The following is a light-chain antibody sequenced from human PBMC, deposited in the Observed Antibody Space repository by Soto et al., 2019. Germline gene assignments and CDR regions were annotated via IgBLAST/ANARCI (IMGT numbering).Light chain of an antibody. CDR2: GAS. CDR3: QQYNNWPPIT. V-gene: IGKV3-20*01. Sequence: IMLTQSPGTLSLSPGERATLSCMASQSVSSSYLAWYQQKPGQAPRLLIYGASSRATGIPDRFSGSGSGTEFTLTISSLQSEDFAVYYCQQYNNWPPITFGQGTRLEI. CDR1: QSVSSSY. J-gene: IGKJ5*01.